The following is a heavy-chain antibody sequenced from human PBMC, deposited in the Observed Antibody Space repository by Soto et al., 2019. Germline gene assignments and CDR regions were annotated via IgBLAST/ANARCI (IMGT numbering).Heavy chain of an antibody. CDR2: IYYSGST. CDR3: ARGMTTVTTFDY. D-gene: IGHD4-17*01. CDR1: GGSISGYY. J-gene: IGHJ4*02. Sequence: SETLSLTCTVSGGSISGYYWSWIRQPPGKGLEWIGYIYYSGSTYYNPSLKSRVTISVDRSKNQFSLKLSSVTAADTAVYYCARGMTTVTTFDYWGQGTLVTVSS. V-gene: IGHV4-59*12.